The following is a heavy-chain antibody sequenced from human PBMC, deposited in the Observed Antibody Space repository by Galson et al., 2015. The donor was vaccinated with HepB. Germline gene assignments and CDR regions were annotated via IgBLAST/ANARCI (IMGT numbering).Heavy chain of an antibody. CDR2: INPSGGST. CDR1: GYTFTSYY. CDR3: ARQYYYDSSGQGAFDI. D-gene: IGHD3-22*01. V-gene: IGHV1-46*04. Sequence: SVKVSCKASGYTFTSYYMHWVRQAPGQGLEWMGIINPSGGSTSYAQKLQGRVTMTRDTSTSTVYMELSSLRSEDTAVYYCARQYYYDSSGQGAFDIWGQGTMSPSLQ. J-gene: IGHJ3*02.